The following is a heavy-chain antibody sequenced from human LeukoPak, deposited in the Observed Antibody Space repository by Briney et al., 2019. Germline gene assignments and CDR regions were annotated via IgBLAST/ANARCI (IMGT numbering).Heavy chain of an antibody. CDR2: ISSSGTTM. J-gene: IGHJ4*02. CDR1: GFTFSDYY. D-gene: IGHD5-18*01. CDR3: AKGHTYGMI. Sequence: PGGSLRLSCAASGFTFSDYYMSWIRQTPGKGLEWVSYISSSGTTMEYADSVKGRFTISRDNAKDSLYLQMNSLGAEDTAVYYCAKGHTYGMIWGQGTLVTVS. V-gene: IGHV3-11*01.